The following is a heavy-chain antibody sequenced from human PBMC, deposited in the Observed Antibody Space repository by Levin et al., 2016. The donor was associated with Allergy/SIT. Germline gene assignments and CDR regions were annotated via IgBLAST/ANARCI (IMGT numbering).Heavy chain of an antibody. D-gene: IGHD2-15*01. CDR3: ARLAASRRHFDY. CDR2: ISSSSVYT. J-gene: IGHJ4*02. V-gene: IGHV3-11*06. Sequence: RQAPGKGLEWVSYISSSSVYTKYADAVKGRFTISRDNAKNSLYLQMNSLRAEDTAVYYCARLAASRRHFDYWGQGTLVTVSS.